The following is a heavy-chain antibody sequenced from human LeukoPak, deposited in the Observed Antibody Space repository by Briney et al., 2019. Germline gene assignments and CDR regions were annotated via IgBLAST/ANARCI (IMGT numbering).Heavy chain of an antibody. D-gene: IGHD3-3*01. Sequence: RGSLRLSCAASGFTFSSYAMSWVRQAPGKGLEWVSAISGSGGSTYYADSVKGRFTISRDNSKNTLYLQMNSLRAEDTAVYYCAKDHPTSYDFWSGYSFYYYFDYWGQGTLVTVSS. J-gene: IGHJ4*02. CDR1: GFTFSSYA. CDR3: AKDHPTSYDFWSGYSFYYYFDY. V-gene: IGHV3-23*01. CDR2: ISGSGGST.